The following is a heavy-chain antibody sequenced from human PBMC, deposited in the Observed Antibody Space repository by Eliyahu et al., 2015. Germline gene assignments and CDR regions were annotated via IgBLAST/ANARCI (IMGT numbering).Heavy chain of an antibody. D-gene: IGHD3-9*01. V-gene: IGHV4-59*08. CDR2: IXYXGSS. CDR3: ARYANYDILTGRTNVFDI. J-gene: IGHJ3*02. CDR1: GXXISRYH. Sequence: QVQLQESGPGLVKPSETLSLTCTVXGXXISRYHWSWIRXPPGKGLEWIGYIXYXGSSNYIPAXKSRVTISVDTSKNQFSLKLSSVTAADTAVYYCARYANYDILTGRTNVFDIWGQGTMVTVSS.